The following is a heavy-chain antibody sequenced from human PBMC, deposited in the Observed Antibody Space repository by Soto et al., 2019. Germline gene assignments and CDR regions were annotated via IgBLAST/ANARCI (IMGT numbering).Heavy chain of an antibody. Sequence: QVQVQESGPGLVKASDTLSLTCRVSGYFISSSHWWGWIRQPPGKGLEWIGHINYSGSFYHDPSLKRRVTMSLDTSKHQCSLRLSSVTAVDTAVYYGARIATTSLGGPIDYWGRGTLVTVSS. CDR3: ARIATTSLGGPIDY. J-gene: IGHJ4*02. CDR2: INYSGSF. D-gene: IGHD4-4*01. V-gene: IGHV4-28*05. CDR1: GYFISSSHW.